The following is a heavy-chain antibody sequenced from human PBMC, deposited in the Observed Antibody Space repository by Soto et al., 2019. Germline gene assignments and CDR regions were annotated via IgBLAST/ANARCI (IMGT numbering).Heavy chain of an antibody. CDR3: ARHRLIDVPGVLNY. Sequence: QVQLVQSGAEVKKPGASVKVSCKTSGYPFTSYGIDWVRQAPGQGPEWMGWISAYNGKTSYTHKFQGRVPMTTDTAASAPCMVLMGLRSDDTAVYYCARHRLIDVPGVLNYWGQGTLVTVSS. CDR2: ISAYNGKT. D-gene: IGHD6-19*01. J-gene: IGHJ4*02. CDR1: GYPFTSYG. V-gene: IGHV1-18*01.